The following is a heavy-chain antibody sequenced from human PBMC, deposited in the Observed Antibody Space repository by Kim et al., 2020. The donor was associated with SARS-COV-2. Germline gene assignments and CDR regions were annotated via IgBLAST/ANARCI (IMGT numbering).Heavy chain of an antibody. J-gene: IGHJ6*02. CDR2: VRNTDGST. CDR3: AKFGRVLDV. Sequence: GGSLRLSCAASGFNLRNYAMAWVRQAPGTGLEWVSTVRNTDGSTYYADSVKGRFTISTDISDNTLHLQMNSLRAEDTAVYYCAKFGRVLDVWGRGTTVPVSS. D-gene: IGHD3-10*01. V-gene: IGHV3-23*01. CDR1: GFNLRNYA.